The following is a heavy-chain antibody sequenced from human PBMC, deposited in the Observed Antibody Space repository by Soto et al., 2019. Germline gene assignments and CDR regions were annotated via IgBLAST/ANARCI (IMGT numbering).Heavy chain of an antibody. Sequence: GGSLRLSCAASGFTFSSYSMNWVRQAPGKGLEWVSSISSSSSYIYYADSVKGRFTISRDNAKNSLYLQMNSLRAEDTAVYYCARDRNVPGYGDYSDSIDMWGQGTMVTVSS. D-gene: IGHD4-17*01. V-gene: IGHV3-21*01. CDR3: ARDRNVPGYGDYSDSIDM. CDR2: ISSSSSYI. J-gene: IGHJ3*02. CDR1: GFTFSSYS.